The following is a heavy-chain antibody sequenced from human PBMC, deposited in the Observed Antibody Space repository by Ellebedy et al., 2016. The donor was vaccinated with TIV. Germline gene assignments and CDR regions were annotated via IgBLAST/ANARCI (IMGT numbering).Heavy chain of an antibody. Sequence: MPSETLSLTCAVSGGSISSTNWWSWVRQPPGKGLEWIGEIYHSGSTNYNPSLKSRVTMSVDKSKNQFSMKPSSVTAADTAVYYCAKRQAYGDYEYAFDIWGQGTMVTVSS. V-gene: IGHV4-4*02. J-gene: IGHJ3*02. D-gene: IGHD4-17*01. CDR3: AKRQAYGDYEYAFDI. CDR2: IYHSGST. CDR1: GGSISSTNW.